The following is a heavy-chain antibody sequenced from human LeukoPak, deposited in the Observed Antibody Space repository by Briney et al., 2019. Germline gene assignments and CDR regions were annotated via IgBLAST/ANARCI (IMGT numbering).Heavy chain of an antibody. Sequence: GASVKVSCKASGYTFTSYYMHWVRQAPGQGLEWMGIINPSGGSTSYAQKFQGRVTMTRDMSTSTVYMELSSLRSEDTAVYYCARERGGHDHGSYYNYWGQGTPVTVSS. CDR1: GYTFTSYY. CDR3: ARERGGHDHGSYYNY. D-gene: IGHD1-26*01. CDR2: INPSGGST. V-gene: IGHV1-46*01. J-gene: IGHJ4*02.